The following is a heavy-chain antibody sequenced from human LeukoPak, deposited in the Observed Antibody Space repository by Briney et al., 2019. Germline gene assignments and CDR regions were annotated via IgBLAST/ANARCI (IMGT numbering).Heavy chain of an antibody. J-gene: IGHJ4*02. D-gene: IGHD4-17*01. CDR1: GGSFSGYY. CDR3: ARDHGDYGDSGYYFDY. Sequence: TSSETLSLTCAVYGGSFSGYYWSWIRQPPGKGLEWIGEINHSGSTNYNPSLKSRVTISVDKPKNQFSLKLSSVTAADTAVYYCARDHGDYGDSGYYFDYWGQGTLVTVSS. V-gene: IGHV4-34*01. CDR2: INHSGST.